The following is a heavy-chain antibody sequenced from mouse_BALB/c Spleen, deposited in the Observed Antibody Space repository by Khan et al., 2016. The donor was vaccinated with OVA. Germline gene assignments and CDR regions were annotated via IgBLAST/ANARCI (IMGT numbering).Heavy chain of an antibody. V-gene: IGHV9-3-1*01. Sequence: QIQLVQSGPELKKPGETVKISCKASGYTFTNYGMNWVKQAPGKGLKWMGWIHTDTGKPPYADDFKGRSAFSLDTSSNTAYLQINNLKNEATATYVSARSASYWCFDVWGAGTTVTVSS. CDR2: IHTDTGKP. CDR3: ARSASYWCFDV. CDR1: GYTFTNYG. D-gene: IGHD6-1*01. J-gene: IGHJ1*01.